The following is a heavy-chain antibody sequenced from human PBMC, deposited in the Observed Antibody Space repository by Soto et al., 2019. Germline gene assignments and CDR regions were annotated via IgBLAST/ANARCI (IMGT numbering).Heavy chain of an antibody. CDR2: IYYSGST. CDR3: ARSGIVLMVNRYYFDY. CDR1: GGSISSGGYY. Sequence: QVQLQESGPGLVKPSQTLSLTCTVSGGSISSGGYYWSWIRQHPGKGLEWIGYIYYSGSTYYNPSLKSRVTISVDTSKNRFSLKLSSVTAADTAVYYCARSGIVLMVNRYYFDYWGQGTLVTVSS. J-gene: IGHJ4*02. V-gene: IGHV4-31*03. D-gene: IGHD2-8*01.